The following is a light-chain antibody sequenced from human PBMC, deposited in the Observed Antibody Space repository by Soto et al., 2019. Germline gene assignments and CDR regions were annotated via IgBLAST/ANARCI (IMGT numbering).Light chain of an antibody. J-gene: IGLJ1*01. Sequence: QSALTQPASVSGTPGQWITISCTGSNSDVGIYDFVSWYQHHPGRAPKLIVSEVSHRPSGVSNRFSGSKSGNTASLTISGLQSEDEADYYCISYTSDDVRYVFGTGTKLTVL. CDR2: EVS. CDR1: NSDVGIYDF. V-gene: IGLV2-14*01. CDR3: ISYTSDDVRYV.